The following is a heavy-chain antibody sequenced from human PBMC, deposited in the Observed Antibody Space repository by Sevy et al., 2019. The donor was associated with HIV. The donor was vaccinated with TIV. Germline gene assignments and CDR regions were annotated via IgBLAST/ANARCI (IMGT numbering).Heavy chain of an antibody. CDR3: ASLPNNYYDSGGFSGNDAFDI. Sequence: GGSLRLSCAASGFTFNNYAMNWVRQAPGKGLEWVSAISGSGATTFYADSVKGRFTISRDNSKNTLYLQMNSLRAEDTAVYYCASLPNNYYDSGGFSGNDAFDIWGQGTMVTVSS. V-gene: IGHV3-23*01. CDR1: GFTFNNYA. D-gene: IGHD3-22*01. J-gene: IGHJ3*02. CDR2: ISGSGATT.